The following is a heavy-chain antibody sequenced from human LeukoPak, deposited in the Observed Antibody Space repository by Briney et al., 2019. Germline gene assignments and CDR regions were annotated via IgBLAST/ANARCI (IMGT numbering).Heavy chain of an antibody. D-gene: IGHD4-17*01. V-gene: IGHV4-34*01. CDR3: ARATVMFDY. J-gene: IGHJ4*02. Sequence: SETLSLTCAVCGGSFSGYYWSWIRQPPGKGLEWIGEINHSGSTNYNPSLKSRVTISVDTSKNQFSLKLSSVTAADTAVCYCARATVMFDYWGQGTLVTVSS. CDR1: GGSFSGYY. CDR2: INHSGST.